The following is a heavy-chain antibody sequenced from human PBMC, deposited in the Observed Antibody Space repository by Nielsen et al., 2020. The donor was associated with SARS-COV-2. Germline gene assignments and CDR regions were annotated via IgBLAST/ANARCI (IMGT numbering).Heavy chain of an antibody. CDR3: ARADITMIVVVNAFDI. D-gene: IGHD3-22*01. CDR2: IYYSGST. CDR1: GGSISSYY. J-gene: IGHJ3*02. Sequence: SETLSLTCTVSGGSISSYYWSWIRQPPGKGLEWIGYIYYSGSTNYNPSLKSRVTISVDTSKNQFSLKLSSVTAADTAVYYCARADITMIVVVNAFDIWGQGTMVTVSS. V-gene: IGHV4-59*01.